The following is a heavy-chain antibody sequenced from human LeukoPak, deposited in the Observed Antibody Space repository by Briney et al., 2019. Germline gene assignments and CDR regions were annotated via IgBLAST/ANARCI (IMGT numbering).Heavy chain of an antibody. D-gene: IGHD2-15*01. CDR1: GYTFSDYW. Sequence: PGGSLRLSCAASGYTFSDYWMSWVRQAPGKGLERVANIKPDGRDKYHVDSVKGRFTISRDNAKASLYLLMNSLRAEDTAVYYCARGRFCDSGSCYLDYWGQGTLVTVSS. CDR3: ARGRFCDSGSCYLDY. CDR2: IKPDGRDK. V-gene: IGHV3-7*01. J-gene: IGHJ4*02.